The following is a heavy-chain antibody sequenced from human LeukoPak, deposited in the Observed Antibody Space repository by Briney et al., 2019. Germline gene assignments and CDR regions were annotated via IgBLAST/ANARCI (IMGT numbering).Heavy chain of an antibody. D-gene: IGHD6-19*01. CDR2: INPHSGGT. CDR3: ARAGQMHNSGWYGEYYYFYMDV. CDR1: GYTFIGYY. J-gene: IGHJ6*03. V-gene: IGHV1-2*02. Sequence: ASVKVSCKASGYTFIGYYMHWVRQAPGQGLEWMGWINPHSGGTNYAQKFQGRVTMTRDTSIGTAYMEVSRLRSDDTAVYYCARAGQMHNSGWYGEYYYFYMDVWGKGTTVTVSS.